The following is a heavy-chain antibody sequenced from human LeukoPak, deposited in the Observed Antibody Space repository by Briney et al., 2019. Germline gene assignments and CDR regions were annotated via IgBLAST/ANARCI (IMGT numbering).Heavy chain of an antibody. Sequence: ASVKVSCKASGYTFTSYGISWVRQAPGQGLEWMGWISGYNGNTNYAQKFQGRVTMTTDISTSTAYMELRSLRSDDTAVYYCARADIRAIASSGWYGFDYWGQGTLVTVSS. V-gene: IGHV1-18*01. CDR3: ARADIRAIASSGWYGFDY. D-gene: IGHD6-19*01. CDR1: GYTFTSYG. J-gene: IGHJ4*02. CDR2: ISGYNGNT.